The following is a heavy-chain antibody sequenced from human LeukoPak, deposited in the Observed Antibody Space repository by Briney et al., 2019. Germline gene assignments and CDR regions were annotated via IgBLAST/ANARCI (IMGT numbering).Heavy chain of an antibody. Sequence: ASVKVSCKASGYTFTSYGISWVRQAPGQGLEWMGWISAYNGNTNYAQKLQGRVTMTTDTSTSTAYMELRSLRSDDTAVYYCARAYDYGDAGLPRDWGQGTLVTVSS. CDR1: GYTFTSYG. CDR2: ISAYNGNT. D-gene: IGHD4-17*01. V-gene: IGHV1-18*01. J-gene: IGHJ4*02. CDR3: ARAYDYGDAGLPRD.